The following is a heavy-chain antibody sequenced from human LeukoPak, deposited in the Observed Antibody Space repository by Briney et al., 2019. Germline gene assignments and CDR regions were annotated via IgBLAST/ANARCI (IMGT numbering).Heavy chain of an antibody. Sequence: SETLSLTCTVSGGSISSYYWSWIRQRPGKGLEWIGYIYYSGSTNYNPSLKSRVTIPVDTSKNQFSLKLSSVTAADTAVYYCARHTTVVTGYFDYWGQGTLVTVPS. V-gene: IGHV4-59*01. CDR3: ARHTTVVTGYFDY. D-gene: IGHD4-23*01. J-gene: IGHJ4*02. CDR1: GGSISSYY. CDR2: IYYSGST.